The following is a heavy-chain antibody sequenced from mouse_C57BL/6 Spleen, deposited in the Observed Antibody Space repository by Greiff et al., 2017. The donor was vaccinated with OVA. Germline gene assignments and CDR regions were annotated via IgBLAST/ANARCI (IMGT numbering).Heavy chain of an antibody. J-gene: IGHJ2*01. CDR1: GYAFTNYL. D-gene: IGHD1-1*01. V-gene: IGHV1-54*01. Sequence: VQLQQSGAELVRPGTSVKVSCKASGYAFTNYLIEWVKQRPGQSLEWIVVINPGSGGTNYNEKFKGKASLTADKSSSTAYMQLSSLTSEDSAVYFCARRDYGNSYDYWGQGTTLTVSS. CDR2: INPGSGGT. CDR3: ARRDYGNSYDY.